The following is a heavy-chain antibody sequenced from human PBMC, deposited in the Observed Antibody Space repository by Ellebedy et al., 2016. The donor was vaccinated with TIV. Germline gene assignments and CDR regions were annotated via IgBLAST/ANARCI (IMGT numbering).Heavy chain of an antibody. Sequence: GESLKISCAVSGLTFSSHGMSWVRQAPGKGLGWVSGLTASGDSTYYADSVKGRFTISRDNSKNTLYLQMNNLRVEDTAVYYCSSAPSGLFDYWGQGTLVTVSS. CDR3: SSAPSGLFDY. V-gene: IGHV3-23*01. D-gene: IGHD3-10*01. J-gene: IGHJ4*02. CDR1: GLTFSSHG. CDR2: LTASGDST.